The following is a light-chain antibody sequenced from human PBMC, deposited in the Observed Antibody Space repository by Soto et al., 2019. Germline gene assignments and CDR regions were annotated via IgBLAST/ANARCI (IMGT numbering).Light chain of an antibody. CDR1: QSISSF. J-gene: IGKJ4*01. CDR2: DAS. Sequence: EIVLTQSPATLSLSPGDRATLSCRASQSISSFLAWYQQKPGQAPRLLIYDASNRATGIPARFSGSGSGTDFTLPISSLEPEDFAVYYCQQRSDWPLTFGGGTKVEI. CDR3: QQRSDWPLT. V-gene: IGKV3-11*01.